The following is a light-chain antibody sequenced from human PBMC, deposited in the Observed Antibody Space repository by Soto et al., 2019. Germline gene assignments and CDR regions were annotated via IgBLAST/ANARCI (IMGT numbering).Light chain of an antibody. CDR3: CSFAANDRWL. J-gene: IGLJ3*02. Sequence: QSALTQPASVSGSPGQSITISCTGTSSDVGGYNYVSWYQQHPGKAPKLMIYDVTIRPSGVPDRFSGSKSGNTASLTISGLQAEDEATYYCCSFAANDRWLFGGGTKLTVL. CDR1: SSDVGGYNY. CDR2: DVT. V-gene: IGLV2-11*01.